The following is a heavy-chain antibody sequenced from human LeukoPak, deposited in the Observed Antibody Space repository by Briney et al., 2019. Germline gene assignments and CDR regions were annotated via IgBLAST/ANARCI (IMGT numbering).Heavy chain of an antibody. CDR3: AKDQAGGSGSYSPYY. J-gene: IGHJ4*02. V-gene: IGHV3-23*01. CDR2: IGGNGGST. Sequence: PGGSLRLSCAASGFTFSSYAMSWVRQAPGKGLEWVSTIGGNGGSTYYADSVKGRFAISRDNSKNTLYLQMNSLRAEDTAVYYCAKDQAGGSGSYSPYYWGQGTLVTVSS. CDR1: GFTFSSYA. D-gene: IGHD3-10*01.